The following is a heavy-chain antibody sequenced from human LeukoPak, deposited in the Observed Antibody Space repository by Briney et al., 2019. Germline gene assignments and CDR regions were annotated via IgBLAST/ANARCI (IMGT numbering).Heavy chain of an antibody. Sequence: GGSLRLSCAASGFTFSSYAMSWVRQAPGKGLEWVSAISGSGGSTYYADSVKGRFTISRDNSKNTMYLQMNSLRAENTAVYYGEKEDSSSWYDNYYCYCMDAYCQGTTVTVSS. CDR1: GFTFSSYA. CDR3: EKEDSSSWYDNYYCYCMDA. V-gene: IGHV3-23*01. D-gene: IGHD6-13*01. CDR2: ISGSGGST. J-gene: IGHJ6*02.